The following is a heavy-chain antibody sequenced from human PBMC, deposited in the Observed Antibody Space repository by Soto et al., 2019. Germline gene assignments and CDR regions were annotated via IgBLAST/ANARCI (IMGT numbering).Heavy chain of an antibody. CDR1: GGSFSGYY. CDR2: INHSGST. CDR3: ARSRYFDWLLSRRAYFDY. J-gene: IGHJ4*02. V-gene: IGHV4-34*01. D-gene: IGHD3-9*01. Sequence: QVQLQQWGAGLLKPSETLSLTCAVYGGSFSGYYWSWIRQPPGKGLEWIGEINHSGSTNYNPSLKSRVTISVDTSKNQFSLKLSSVTAADTAVYYCARSRYFDWLLSRRAYFDYWGQGTLVTVSS.